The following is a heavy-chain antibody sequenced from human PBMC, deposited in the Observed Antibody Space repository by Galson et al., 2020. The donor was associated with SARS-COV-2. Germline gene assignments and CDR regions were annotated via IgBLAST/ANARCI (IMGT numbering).Heavy chain of an antibody. J-gene: IGHJ3*02. V-gene: IGHV1-46*01. D-gene: IGHD5-18*01. CDR3: ARSSYGYDTRHAPWIQLSNTAMVNAFDI. CDR1: GYTFTSYY. CDR2: INPSGGST. Sequence: GESLKISCKASGYTFTSYYMHWVRQAPGQGLEWVGIINPSGGSTSYAQKFQGRVTMTRDTSTSTVYMELSSLRSEDTAVYYCARSSYGYDTRHAPWIQLSNTAMVNAFDIWGQGTMVTVSS.